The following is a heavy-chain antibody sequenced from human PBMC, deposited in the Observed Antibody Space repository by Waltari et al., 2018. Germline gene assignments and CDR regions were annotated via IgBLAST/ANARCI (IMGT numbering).Heavy chain of an antibody. CDR2: ITPFIGVA. CDR1: GDGYRIEA. CDR3: AKVRDWSSYRFLES. J-gene: IGHJ4*02. Sequence: QVQLVQSGTEVKKPGSSVKVSCKASGDGYRIEALSWVRQAPGQGLEWMGGITPFIGVANYAQKFQGNVSISADESTGTAYLELRSLSSEDTAVYYCAKVRDWSSYRFLESWGQGTLVTVSS. V-gene: IGHV1-69*01. D-gene: IGHD3-16*02.